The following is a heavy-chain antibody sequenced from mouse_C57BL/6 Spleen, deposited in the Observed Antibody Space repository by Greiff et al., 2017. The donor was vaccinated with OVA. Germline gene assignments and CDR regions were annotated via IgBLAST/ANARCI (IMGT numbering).Heavy chain of an antibody. D-gene: IGHD1-1*01. V-gene: IGHV1-50*01. J-gene: IGHJ1*03. Sequence: QVQLQQPGAELVKPGASVKLSCKASGYTFTSYWMQWVKQRPGQGLEWIGEIDPSDSYTNYNQKFKGKATLTVDTSSSTAYMQLSSLTSEDSAVYYCARSGAYGSSYGYFDVWGTGTTVTVSS. CDR3: ARSGAYGSSYGYFDV. CDR1: GYTFTSYW. CDR2: IDPSDSYT.